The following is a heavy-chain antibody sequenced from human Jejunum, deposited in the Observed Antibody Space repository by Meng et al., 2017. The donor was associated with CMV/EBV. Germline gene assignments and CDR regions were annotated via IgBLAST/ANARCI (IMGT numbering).Heavy chain of an antibody. J-gene: IGHJ5*02. Sequence: QMQLQESGPGLVKPSETLSLTCTVSGGSISSYYWIWIRQPPGKGLGWIGYIHYSGNTKYNPSLKSRVTISLDTSKNHFSLKLSSVTAADTAVYYCARAADSDYIWAWGQGTLVTVSS. D-gene: IGHD3-16*01. CDR1: GGSISSYY. V-gene: IGHV4-59*01. CDR2: IHYSGNT. CDR3: ARAADSDYIWA.